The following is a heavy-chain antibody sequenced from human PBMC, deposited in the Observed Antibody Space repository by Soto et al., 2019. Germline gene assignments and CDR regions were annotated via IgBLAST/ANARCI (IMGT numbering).Heavy chain of an antibody. V-gene: IGHV1-2*02. CDR1: GYTFTGYY. CDR3: ARDQDVDTAMVIRDY. J-gene: IGHJ4*01. Sequence: ASVKVSCKASGYTFTGYYRHWVRQAPGQGLEWMGWINPNSGGTNYAQKFQGRVTMTRDTSISTAYMELSRLRSDDTAVYYCARDQDVDTAMVIRDYWGHGTLVTCSS. D-gene: IGHD5-18*01. CDR2: INPNSGGT.